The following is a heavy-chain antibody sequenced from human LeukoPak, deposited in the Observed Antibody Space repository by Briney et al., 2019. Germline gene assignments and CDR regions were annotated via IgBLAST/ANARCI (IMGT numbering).Heavy chain of an antibody. CDR3: ASLNSYGKKYYFDY. CDR2: IIPVFGTA. Sequence: SVKVSCKASGGTFSSYAISWVRQAPGQGLEWMGGIIPVFGTANYAQKFQGRVTITTDESTSTAYMELSSLRSEDTAVYYCASLNSYGKKYYFDYWGQGTLVTVSS. CDR1: GGTFSSYA. V-gene: IGHV1-69*05. D-gene: IGHD5-18*01. J-gene: IGHJ4*02.